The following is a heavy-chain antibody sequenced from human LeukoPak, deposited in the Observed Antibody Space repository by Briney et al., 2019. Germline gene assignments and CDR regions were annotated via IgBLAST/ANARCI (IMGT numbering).Heavy chain of an antibody. V-gene: IGHV3-30*18. D-gene: IGHD6-6*01. CDR1: GFTFSSYG. J-gene: IGHJ6*02. CDR2: ISYDGSNK. CDR3: AKEIEYSSWAVWVYDYYGMDV. Sequence: GGPLRLSCAVSGFTFSSYGMHWVRQAPGKGLEGVAVISYDGSNKYYAHSVKGRFTISRDNSKNTLYLQMNSLRAEDTAVYYCAKEIEYSSWAVWVYDYYGMDVWGQGTTVTVSS.